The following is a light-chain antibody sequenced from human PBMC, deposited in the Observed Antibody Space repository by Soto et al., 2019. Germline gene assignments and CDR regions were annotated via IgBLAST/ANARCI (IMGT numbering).Light chain of an antibody. CDR3: CSYTTSSTLV. Sequence: QSALTQPASVSGSPGQSITISCTGTSSDVGAYNFVSWYQQHPGKAPKLMIYEVSNRPSGISNRFSGSKSGNTASLTISGVQAEDEADYYCCSYTTSSTLVFGSGTKVTVL. V-gene: IGLV2-14*01. CDR1: SSDVGAYNF. CDR2: EVS. J-gene: IGLJ1*01.